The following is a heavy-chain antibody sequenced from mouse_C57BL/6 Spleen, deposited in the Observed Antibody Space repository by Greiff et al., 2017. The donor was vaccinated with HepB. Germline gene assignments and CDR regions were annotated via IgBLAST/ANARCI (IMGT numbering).Heavy chain of an antibody. D-gene: IGHD2-5*01. CDR3: AFYSNYGGYAMDY. V-gene: IGHV3-1*01. Sequence: DVMLVESGPGMVKPSQSLSLTCTVTGYSITSGYDWHWIRHFPGNKLEWMGYISYSGSTNYNPSLKSRISITHDTSKNHFFLKLNSVTTEDTATYYCAFYSNYGGYAMDYWGQGTSVTVSS. CDR1: GYSITSGYD. J-gene: IGHJ4*01. CDR2: ISYSGST.